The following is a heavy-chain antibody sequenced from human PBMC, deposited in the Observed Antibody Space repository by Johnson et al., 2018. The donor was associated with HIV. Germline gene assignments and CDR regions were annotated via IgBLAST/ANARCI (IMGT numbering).Heavy chain of an antibody. V-gene: IGHV3-11*04. D-gene: IGHD3-22*01. CDR2: ISSSGTTV. CDR3: ARDRGYWDAFDI. CDR1: GFTFSDYY. Sequence: MLLVESGGGLVKPGGSLRLSCAASGFTFSDYYMSWIRQTPGKGLEWVSYISSSGTTVYSADSVKGRFSISRDNAKHSLYLQMNSLRAEDTAVYYCARDRGYWDAFDIWGQGTMVTVSS. J-gene: IGHJ3*02.